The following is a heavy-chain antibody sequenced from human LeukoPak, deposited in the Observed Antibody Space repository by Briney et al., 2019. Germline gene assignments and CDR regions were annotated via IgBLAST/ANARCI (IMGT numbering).Heavy chain of an antibody. V-gene: IGHV4-30-4*01. D-gene: IGHD5-24*01. J-gene: IGHJ4*02. CDR2: IYYSGST. CDR1: GGSISSGDYY. Sequence: SETLSLTCTVSGGSISSGDYYWSWIRRPPGKGLEWIGYIYYSGSTYYNPSLKSRVTISVDTSKNQFSLKLSSVTAADTAVYYCARVVEMVTMPDYWGQGTLVTVSS. CDR3: ARVVEMVTMPDY.